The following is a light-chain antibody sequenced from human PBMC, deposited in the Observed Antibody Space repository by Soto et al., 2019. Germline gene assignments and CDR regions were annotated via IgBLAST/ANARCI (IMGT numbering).Light chain of an antibody. Sequence: QSVLTQPASVSGSPGQSITISCTGTSSDIGAFNYVSWYQQHPGKAPKLIIYAVSNRPSGVSERFSGSKSDSTASLSISGLQAEDEADYYCCSYAITSTYVFGPGTKLTVL. CDR2: AVS. V-gene: IGLV2-14*01. J-gene: IGLJ1*01. CDR1: SSDIGAFNY. CDR3: CSYAITSTYV.